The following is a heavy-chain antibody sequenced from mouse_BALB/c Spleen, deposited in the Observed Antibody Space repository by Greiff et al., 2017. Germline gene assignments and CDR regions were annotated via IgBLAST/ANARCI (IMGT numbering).Heavy chain of an antibody. CDR1: GYSITSDYA. CDR2: ISYSGST. J-gene: IGHJ2*01. V-gene: IGHV3-2*02. D-gene: IGHD2-1*01. CDR3: ASHRDYGNPYFDY. Sequence: DVKLVESGPGLVKPSQSLSLTCTVPGYSITSDYAWNWIRQFPGNKLAWMGYISYSGSTSYNPSLNSRISITRDTSKNQFFLQLNAVTTEDTATYDCASHRDYGNPYFDYWGQGTTLTVSS.